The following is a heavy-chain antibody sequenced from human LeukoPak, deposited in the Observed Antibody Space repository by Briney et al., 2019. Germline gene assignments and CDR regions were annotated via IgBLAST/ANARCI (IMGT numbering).Heavy chain of an antibody. CDR1: GFTFSNAW. J-gene: IGHJ4*02. CDR2: IKSKTDGGTT. V-gene: IGHV3-15*01. D-gene: IGHD1-26*01. Sequence: PGGSLRLSCAASGFTFSNAWMSWVRQAPGKGLEWVGRIKSKTDGGTTDYAAPVKGRFTISRDDSKNTLYLQMNSLRAEDTAVYYCARGKWEPLDYWGQGTLVTVSS. CDR3: ARGKWEPLDY.